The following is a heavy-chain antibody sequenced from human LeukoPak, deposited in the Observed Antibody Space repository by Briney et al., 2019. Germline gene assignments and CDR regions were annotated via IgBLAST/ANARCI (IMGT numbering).Heavy chain of an antibody. D-gene: IGHD3-22*01. CDR3: ARDLGPYDSSPGLYFDY. J-gene: IGHJ4*02. Sequence: SQTLSLTCTVSGGSISSGDYYWSWIRQPPGKGLEWIGYIYYSGSTYYNPSLKSRVTISVDTSKNQFSLKLSSVTAADTAVYYCARDLGPYDSSPGLYFDYWGQGTLVTVSS. CDR1: GGSISSGDYY. V-gene: IGHV4-30-4*01. CDR2: IYYSGST.